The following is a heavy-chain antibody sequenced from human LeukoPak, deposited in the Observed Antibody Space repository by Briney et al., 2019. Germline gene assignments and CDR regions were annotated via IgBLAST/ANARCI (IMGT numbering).Heavy chain of an antibody. Sequence: GASVKVSCKASGHTFTNYYMHWVRQAPGQGLEWMGIINPSGDSTNYAQKFQGRVTMTRDMSTSTVYMELSSLRSEDTAVYYCAREGLYWGQGTLVTVSS. CDR3: AREGLY. V-gene: IGHV1-46*01. J-gene: IGHJ4*02. CDR1: GHTFTNYY. CDR2: INPSGDST.